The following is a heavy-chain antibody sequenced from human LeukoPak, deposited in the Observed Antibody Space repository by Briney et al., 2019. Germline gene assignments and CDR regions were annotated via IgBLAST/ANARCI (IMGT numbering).Heavy chain of an antibody. D-gene: IGHD6-19*01. V-gene: IGHV4-59*08. CDR3: ARHGVGSGWYFDY. CDR1: GGSISSYY. J-gene: IGHJ4*02. CDR2: IYYSGST. Sequence: SEXLSLTCTVSGGSISSYYWSWIRQPPGKGLEWIGYIYYSGSTNYNPSLTSRVTISVDTSNNQFSLKLSSVTAADTAVYYCARHGVGSGWYFDYWGQGTLVTVSS.